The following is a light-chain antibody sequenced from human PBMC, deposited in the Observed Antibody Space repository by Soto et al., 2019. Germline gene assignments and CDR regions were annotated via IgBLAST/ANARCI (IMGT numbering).Light chain of an antibody. CDR1: QSVSSC. J-gene: IGKJ5*01. CDR3: PQRSNSIT. Sequence: EIVLTQSPATLSLSPGERATLSCRASQSVSSCLAWYQQKPGQAPRLLIYDASNRATGIPARFSGSGSGPHFTLTTTTLVTEAITLYYCPQRSNSITSSQGTPLEI. V-gene: IGKV3-11*01. CDR2: DAS.